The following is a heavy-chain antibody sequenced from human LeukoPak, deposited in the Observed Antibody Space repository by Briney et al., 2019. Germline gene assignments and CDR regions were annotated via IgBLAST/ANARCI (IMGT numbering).Heavy chain of an antibody. J-gene: IGHJ2*01. CDR2: IYTSGST. D-gene: IGHD3-22*01. V-gene: IGHV4-61*02. CDR1: GGSISSGSYY. CDR3: ARDLFYYYDSSGYYRYWYFDL. Sequence: SETLSLTRTVSGGSISSGSYYWSWIRQPAGKGLEWIGRIYTSGSTNYNPSLKSRVTISVDTSKNQFSLKLSSVTAADTAVYYCARDLFYYYDSSGYYRYWYFDLWGRGTLVTVSS.